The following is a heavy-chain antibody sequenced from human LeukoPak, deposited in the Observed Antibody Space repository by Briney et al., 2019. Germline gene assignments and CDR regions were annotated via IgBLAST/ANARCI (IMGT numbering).Heavy chain of an antibody. J-gene: IGHJ4*02. CDR2: INHSGST. Sequence: SETLSLTCAVYGGSFSGYYWSWIRQPPGKGLEWIGEINHSGSTNYNPSLKSRVTISVDTSKNQFSLKLSSVTAADTAVYYCARGVAGTFDYWGQGTLVTVFS. V-gene: IGHV4-34*01. CDR1: GGSFSGYY. D-gene: IGHD6-13*01. CDR3: ARGVAGTFDY.